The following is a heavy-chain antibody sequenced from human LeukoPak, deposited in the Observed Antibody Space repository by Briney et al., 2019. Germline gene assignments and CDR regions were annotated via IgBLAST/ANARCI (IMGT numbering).Heavy chain of an antibody. D-gene: IGHD3-10*01. V-gene: IGHV3-21*01. CDR3: ARDPRGEYGSGSYYHFDP. J-gene: IGHJ5*02. CDR1: GFTFSSYS. CDR2: ISSSSSYI. Sequence: PGGSLRLSCAASGFTFSSYSMNWDRQAPGKGLEWVSSISSSSSYIYYADSVKGRFTISRDNAKNSLYLQMNSLRAEDTAVYYCARDPRGEYGSGSYYHFDPWGQGTLVTVSS.